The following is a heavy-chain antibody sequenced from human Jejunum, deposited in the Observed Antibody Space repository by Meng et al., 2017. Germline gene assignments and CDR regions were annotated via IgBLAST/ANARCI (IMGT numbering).Heavy chain of an antibody. J-gene: IGHJ4*02. V-gene: IGHV3-23*04. D-gene: IGHD4-17*01. CDR1: GFTFSNHA. CDR2: VSGSGGAT. CDR3: APLIAAYTVRYINS. Sequence: GDLVGSWVGLIQPGGFLGLLCVSTGFTFSNHAMRWVRAAPEKGLVWASGVSGSGGATHYADSVKGRFTISRDNSKNTLYLQMDNVRAEDTAVYYCAPLIAAYTVRYINSWGQGTLVTVSS.